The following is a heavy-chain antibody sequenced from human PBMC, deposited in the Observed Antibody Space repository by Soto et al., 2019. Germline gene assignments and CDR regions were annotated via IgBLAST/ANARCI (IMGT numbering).Heavy chain of an antibody. CDR3: ARDRVDTAMGQYYFDC. J-gene: IGHJ4*02. D-gene: IGHD5-18*01. Sequence: QVQLQESGPGLVKPSGTLSLTCAVSGGSISSSNWRSWVRQPPGKVLEWIGEIYHSGSTNYNPSLKSRVTISVDRSKNQFSLKLRSVTAAETAVYYCARDRVDTAMGQYYFDCWGQGTLVTVSS. CDR1: GGSISSSNW. V-gene: IGHV4-4*02. CDR2: IYHSGST.